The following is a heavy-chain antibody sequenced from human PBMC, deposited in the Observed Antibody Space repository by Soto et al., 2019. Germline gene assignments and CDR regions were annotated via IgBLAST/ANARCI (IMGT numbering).Heavy chain of an antibody. D-gene: IGHD6-19*01. CDR1: GYTFTSYG. Sequence: QVQLVQSGAEVKKPGASVKVSCKASGYTFTSYGISWVRQAPGQGLEWMGWISVYNGDTKYAQKLQGRVTMTTDTSTSKDYMELRSLRSDDTAVYYCAKSSGAVAGYYFDYWGQGTLVTVSS. J-gene: IGHJ4*02. CDR2: ISVYNGDT. V-gene: IGHV1-18*04. CDR3: AKSSGAVAGYYFDY.